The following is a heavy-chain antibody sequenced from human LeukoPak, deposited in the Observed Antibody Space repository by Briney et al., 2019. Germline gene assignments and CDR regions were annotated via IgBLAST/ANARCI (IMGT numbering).Heavy chain of an antibody. V-gene: IGHV1-46*01. Sequence: GASVKVSCKASGYTFTSYYMHWVRQAPGQGLEWMGMINPGGGGTSYPQNFQGRVTMTGDTSTSTVYMELSSLRSEDTAVYYCARDLVATGTHFPTLEIEYWGQGTLVTVSS. D-gene: IGHD5-12*01. CDR3: ARDLVATGTHFPTLEIEY. J-gene: IGHJ4*02. CDR1: GYTFTSYY. CDR2: INPGGGGT.